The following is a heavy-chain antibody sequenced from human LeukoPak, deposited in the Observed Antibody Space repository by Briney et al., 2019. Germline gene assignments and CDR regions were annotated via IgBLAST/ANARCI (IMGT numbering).Heavy chain of an antibody. J-gene: IGHJ4*02. CDR2: MNPNSGNT. V-gene: IGHV1-8*01. CDR1: GYTFTSYD. CDR3: ARSNYYGSGGFGFDY. D-gene: IGHD3-10*01. Sequence: GASVKVSCKASGYTFTSYDINWVRQATGQGLEWMGWMNPNSGNTGYAQKFQGSVTITRNTSISTAYMELSSLRSEDTAVYYCARSNYYGSGGFGFDYWGQGTLVTVSS.